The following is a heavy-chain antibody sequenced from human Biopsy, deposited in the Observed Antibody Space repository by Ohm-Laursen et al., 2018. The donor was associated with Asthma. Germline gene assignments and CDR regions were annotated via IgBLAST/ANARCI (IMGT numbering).Heavy chain of an antibody. CDR1: GFTFSNYG. D-gene: IGHD1-26*01. Sequence: SLRLSCAASGFTFSNYGMHWVRQAPGKGLDWVAVISFDGSNKNYTDSVKGRFTISRDNSRNTLNLQMNSLRTEETAVYYCAKDVFPGWELRRGPDYWGQGTLVTVSS. CDR2: ISFDGSNK. CDR3: AKDVFPGWELRRGPDY. J-gene: IGHJ4*02. V-gene: IGHV3-30*18.